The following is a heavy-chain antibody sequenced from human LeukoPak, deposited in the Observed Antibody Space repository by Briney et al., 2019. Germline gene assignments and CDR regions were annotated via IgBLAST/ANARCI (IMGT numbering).Heavy chain of an antibody. CDR3: LRWEGIWFGDGTDY. CDR2: INPNSGDT. CDR1: GYTFTTYY. Sequence: ASVKVSCKASGYTFTTYYMHWVRQAPGQGLEWMGRINPNSGDTNFAPKFQGRVTMTRDTSINTVYMQLSRLRSADTAVYSCLRWEGIWFGDGTDYWGQGTLVTVSS. V-gene: IGHV1-2*06. D-gene: IGHD3-10*01. J-gene: IGHJ4*02.